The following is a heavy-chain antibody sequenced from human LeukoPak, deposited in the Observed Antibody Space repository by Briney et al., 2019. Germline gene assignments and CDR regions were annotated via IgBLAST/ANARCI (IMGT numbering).Heavy chain of an antibody. Sequence: PSETLSLTCAVYGGSFSGYYWSWIRQPPGKGLQWIGYIYYSGSTNYNPSLKSRVTISVDTSKNQFSLKLSSVTAADTAVYYCAIGLYIAAAGPYYFVYWSQGTLVTVSS. V-gene: IGHV4-59*13. CDR2: IYYSGST. J-gene: IGHJ4*02. CDR3: AIGLYIAAAGPYYFVY. D-gene: IGHD6-13*01. CDR1: GGSFSGYY.